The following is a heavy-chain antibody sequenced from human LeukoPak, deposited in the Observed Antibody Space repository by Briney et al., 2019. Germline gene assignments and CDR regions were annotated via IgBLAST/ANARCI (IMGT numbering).Heavy chain of an antibody. Sequence: ASVKVSCKASGYTFTSYYMHWVRQAPGQGLEWMGIINPSGGSTSYAQKFQGRVTMTRDMSTSTVYMELSSLRSEDTAVYYCARGYKDYYDSSGYGWVMEAFDIWGQGTMVTVSS. V-gene: IGHV1-46*01. J-gene: IGHJ3*02. CDR2: INPSGGST. CDR3: ARGYKDYYDSSGYGWVMEAFDI. CDR1: GYTFTSYY. D-gene: IGHD3-22*01.